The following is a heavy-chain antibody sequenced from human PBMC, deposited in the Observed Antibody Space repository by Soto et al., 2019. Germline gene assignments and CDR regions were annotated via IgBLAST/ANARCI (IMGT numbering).Heavy chain of an antibody. V-gene: IGHV4-34*01. CDR2: INHSGST. D-gene: IGHD2-15*01. CDR3: ASIYCSGGSCYSEWNWFDP. CDR1: GGSFSGYY. Sequence: QVQLQQWGAGLLKPSETLSLTCAVYGGSFSGYYWSWIRQAPGKGLEWIGEINHSGSTNYNPSLKDRVIISVDTSKNQFSLKVSSVTAADTAVYYCASIYCSGGSCYSEWNWFDPWGQGTLVTVSS. J-gene: IGHJ5*02.